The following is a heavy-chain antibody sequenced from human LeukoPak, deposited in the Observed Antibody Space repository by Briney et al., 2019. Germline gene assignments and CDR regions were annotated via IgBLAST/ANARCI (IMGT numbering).Heavy chain of an antibody. J-gene: IGHJ4*02. CDR2: IYYSGST. CDR1: GGSISSYY. Sequence: PSETLSLTCTVSGGSISSYYWSWIRQPPGKGLEWIGYIYYSGSTNYNPSLKSRVTISVDTSKNQFSLTLSSVTAADTAVYYCARLPIYRGSYYTVDYWGQGTLVSVSS. D-gene: IGHD1-26*01. CDR3: ARLPIYRGSYYTVDY. V-gene: IGHV4-59*01.